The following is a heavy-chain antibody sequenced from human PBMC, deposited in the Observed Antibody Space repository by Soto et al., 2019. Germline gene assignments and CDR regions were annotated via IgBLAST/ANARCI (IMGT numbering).Heavy chain of an antibody. Sequence: QVQLQESGPGLVKPSETLSLTCTVSGGSISSYYWSWIRQPPGKGLEWIGYIYYSGSTNYTPSLKSRVTISVDTPKNQCSLTLSSVTAADTAVYYCATHLAAAGFFDYLGQGTLVTVSS. CDR1: GGSISSYY. CDR3: ATHLAAAGFFDY. CDR2: IYYSGST. V-gene: IGHV4-59*08. D-gene: IGHD6-13*01. J-gene: IGHJ4*02.